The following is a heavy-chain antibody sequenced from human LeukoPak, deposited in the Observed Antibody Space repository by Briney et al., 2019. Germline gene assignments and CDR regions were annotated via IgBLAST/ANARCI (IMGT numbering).Heavy chain of an antibody. D-gene: IGHD3-22*01. V-gene: IGHV3-21*01. CDR2: ITSSSSYI. CDR3: ARHVVAVGFDY. CDR1: GFTFSSCG. J-gene: IGHJ4*02. Sequence: GGSLRLSCAASGFTFSSCGMSWVRQAPGKGLEWVSSITSSSSYIYYADSVKGRFTISRDNAKNSLYLQMNSLRAEDTAVYYCARHVVAVGFDYWGQGTLVTVSS.